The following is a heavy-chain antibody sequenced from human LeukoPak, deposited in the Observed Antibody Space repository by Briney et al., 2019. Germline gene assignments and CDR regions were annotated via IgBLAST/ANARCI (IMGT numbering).Heavy chain of an antibody. J-gene: IGHJ6*02. D-gene: IGHD3-22*01. CDR1: GFTFSSYG. V-gene: IGHV3-30*18. CDR3: AKDLGCYDSSGIYYYYGMDV. Sequence: GRSLRLSCAASGFTFSSYGMHWVRQAPGKGLEWVAVISYDGSNKYYADSVKGRFTISRDNSKNTLYLQMNSLRAEDTAVYYCAKDLGCYDSSGIYYYYGMDVWGQGTTVTVSS. CDR2: ISYDGSNK.